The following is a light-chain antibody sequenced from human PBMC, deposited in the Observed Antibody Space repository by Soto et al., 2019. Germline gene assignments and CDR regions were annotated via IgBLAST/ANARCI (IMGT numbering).Light chain of an antibody. CDR2: EDS. V-gene: IGLV2-23*01. CDR1: RNDVGNYNL. CDR3: CSYTGATTAYV. J-gene: IGLJ1*01. Sequence: QSVLTQPASVSGSPGQSITVSCTGSRNDVGNYNLVSWYQQSPGKAPKLLIYEDSKRPSGVSNRFSGSKSGDTASLTISGIQTEEEADYYCCSYTGATTAYVFGTGTKVTV.